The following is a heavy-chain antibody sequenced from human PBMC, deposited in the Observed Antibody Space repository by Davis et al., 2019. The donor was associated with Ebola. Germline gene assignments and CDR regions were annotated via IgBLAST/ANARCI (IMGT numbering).Heavy chain of an antibody. J-gene: IGHJ4*02. D-gene: IGHD6-19*01. CDR1: GYTFTSCA. Sequence: ASVKVSCKASGYTFTSCAMNWVRQAPGQGLEWMGWISTYNGNTNYAQKLQGRVTMTTDTSTGTAYMELRSLRSDDTAVYYCARGAQWLGMPFDYWGQGTLVTVSS. CDR2: ISTYNGNT. CDR3: ARGAQWLGMPFDY. V-gene: IGHV1-18*01.